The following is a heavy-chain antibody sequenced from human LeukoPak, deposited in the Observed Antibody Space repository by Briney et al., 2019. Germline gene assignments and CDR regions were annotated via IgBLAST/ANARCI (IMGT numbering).Heavy chain of an antibody. D-gene: IGHD3-10*01. CDR2: IYYSGST. CDR3: ARDRELGY. CDR1: GGSISSSSYY. J-gene: IGHJ4*02. Sequence: TSETLSLTCTVSGGSISSSSYYWGWIRQPPGKGLEWIGSIYYSGSTYYNPSLKSRVTISVDTSKNQFSLKLSSVTAADTAVYYCARDRELGYWGQGILVTVSS. V-gene: IGHV4-39*07.